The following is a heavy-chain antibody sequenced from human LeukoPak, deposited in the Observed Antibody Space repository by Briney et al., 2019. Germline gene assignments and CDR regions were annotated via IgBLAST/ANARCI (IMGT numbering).Heavy chain of an antibody. CDR1: GFIFSRYS. J-gene: IGHJ4*02. D-gene: IGHD2-2*01. CDR2: ISSGSDYL. CDR3: ARDLSLGMPGGFDY. Sequence: PGGSLRLSCVASGFIFSRYSMKWVRPAPGEGLEGGSTISSGSDYLYHADSVRGRFTISRDNARNSLYLQMSSLRGEDTAIYYCARDLSLGMPGGFDYWGQGILVTVSS. V-gene: IGHV3-21*01.